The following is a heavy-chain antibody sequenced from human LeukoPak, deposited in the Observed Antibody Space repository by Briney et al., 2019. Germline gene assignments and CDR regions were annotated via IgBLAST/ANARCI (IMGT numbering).Heavy chain of an antibody. J-gene: IGHJ4*02. CDR1: GFTFRYAS. D-gene: IGHD2-2*01. Sequence: GGSLRLSCAASGFTFRYASMNWVRQAPGKGLEWISSISSSSNFIYYADSVKGRFAISRDNAQNSVFLQMNSLRLEDTAVYFCAGGSSTDSYYFDYWGQGSLVTVSS. CDR2: ISSSSNFI. CDR3: AGGSSTDSYYFDY. V-gene: IGHV3-21*01.